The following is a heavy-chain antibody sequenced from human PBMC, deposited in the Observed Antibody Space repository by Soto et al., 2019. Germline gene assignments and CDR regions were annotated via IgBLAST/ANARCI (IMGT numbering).Heavy chain of an antibody. CDR1: GFTFSSYA. J-gene: IGHJ4*02. CDR3: AKGNGPAAMGAPAYYFDY. D-gene: IGHD2-2*01. V-gene: IGHV3-23*01. Sequence: GGSLRLSCAASGFTFSSYAMSWVRQAPGKGLEWVSAISGSGGSTYYADSVKGRFTISRDNSKNTLYLQMNRLRAEETAVYYCAKGNGPAAMGAPAYYFDYWGQGTLVTVSS. CDR2: ISGSGGST.